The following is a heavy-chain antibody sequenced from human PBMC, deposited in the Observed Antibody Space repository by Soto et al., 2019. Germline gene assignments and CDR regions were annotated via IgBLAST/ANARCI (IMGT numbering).Heavy chain of an antibody. Sequence: SETLSLTCTVSGGSVSSGSYYWSWIRQPPGKGLEWIGYIYYSGSTNYNPSLKSRVTISVDTSKNQFSLKLSSVTAADTAVYYCARERYDFWSGYYTGIRRFDPWGQGTLVTVSS. CDR2: IYYSGST. CDR1: GGSVSSGSYY. V-gene: IGHV4-61*01. CDR3: ARERYDFWSGYYTGIRRFDP. D-gene: IGHD3-3*01. J-gene: IGHJ5*02.